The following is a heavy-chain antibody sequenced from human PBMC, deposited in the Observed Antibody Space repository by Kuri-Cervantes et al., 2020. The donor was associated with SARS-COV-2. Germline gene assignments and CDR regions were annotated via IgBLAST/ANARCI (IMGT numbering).Heavy chain of an antibody. CDR3: AGQLWFGEPHLDP. J-gene: IGHJ5*02. CDR1: GFTFSSYA. V-gene: IGHV4-38-2*01. D-gene: IGHD3-10*01. Sequence: ESLKIPCAASGFTFSSYAMGWVRQPPGKGLEWIGSIYHSGSTYYNPSLKSRVTISVDTSKNQFSLKLSFVTAADTAVYYCAGQLWFGEPHLDPWGQGTLVTVSS. CDR2: IYHSGST.